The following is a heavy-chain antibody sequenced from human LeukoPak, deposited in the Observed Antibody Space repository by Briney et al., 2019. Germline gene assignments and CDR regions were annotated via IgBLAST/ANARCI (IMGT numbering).Heavy chain of an antibody. CDR3: ARVGVNVLRFLEWPLAWFDP. Sequence: GGSLRLSCAASGFTFSSYWMSWVRQAPGKELEWVANIKQDGSEKYYVDSVKGRFTISRDNAKNSLYLQMNSLRAEDTAVYYCARVGVNVLRFLEWPLAWFDPWGQGTLVTVSS. D-gene: IGHD3-3*01. V-gene: IGHV3-7*01. J-gene: IGHJ5*02. CDR1: GFTFSSYW. CDR2: IKQDGSEK.